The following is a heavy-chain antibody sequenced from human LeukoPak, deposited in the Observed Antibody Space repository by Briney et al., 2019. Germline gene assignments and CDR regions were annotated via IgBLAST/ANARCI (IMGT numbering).Heavy chain of an antibody. CDR2: ISGYNGNT. V-gene: IGHV1-18*01. D-gene: IGHD1-7*01. CDR3: ARALGSGTNYYYYYMDV. Sequence: ASLKVSCKASGYTFPNYGVSWVQQAPGQGLEWMGWISGYNGNTNFAKKVLGRVTMTTDTSTSTAYMELRSLRSDDTAVYYCARALGSGTNYYYYYMDVWGKGTTVTVSS. CDR1: GYTFPNYG. J-gene: IGHJ6*03.